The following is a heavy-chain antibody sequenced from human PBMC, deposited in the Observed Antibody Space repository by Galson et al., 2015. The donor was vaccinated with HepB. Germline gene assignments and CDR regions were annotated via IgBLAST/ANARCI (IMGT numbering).Heavy chain of an antibody. Sequence: AVKISCKASGYTLTNYHFRWGHQAPVQGPECMGKIFAGGGSQRYAERFQGRVTLTRDSSTSTIYMEVSSLRSDDTAVYYCARETPDTYYFDYWGQGTLITVSS. V-gene: IGHV1-46*01. J-gene: IGHJ4*02. CDR1: GYTLTNYH. D-gene: IGHD2-15*01. CDR3: ARETPDTYYFDY. CDR2: IFAGGGSQ.